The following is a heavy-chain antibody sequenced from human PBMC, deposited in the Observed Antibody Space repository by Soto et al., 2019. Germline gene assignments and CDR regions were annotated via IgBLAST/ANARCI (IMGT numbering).Heavy chain of an antibody. V-gene: IGHV3-33*01. D-gene: IGHD6-19*01. Sequence: GGSLRLSCAASGFTFSSYGMHWVRQAPGKGLEWVAVIWYDGSNKYYADSVKGRFTISRDNSKNTLYLQMNSLRAEDTAVYYCARDSREFYSSGWFGYWGQGTLVTVSS. CDR3: ARDSREFYSSGWFGY. CDR2: IWYDGSNK. J-gene: IGHJ4*02. CDR1: GFTFSSYG.